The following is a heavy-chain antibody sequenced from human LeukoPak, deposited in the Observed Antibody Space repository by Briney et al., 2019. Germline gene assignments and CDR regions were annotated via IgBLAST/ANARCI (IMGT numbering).Heavy chain of an antibody. J-gene: IGHJ4*02. Sequence: GGSLRLSCAASGFTLSSYWMSWVRQAPGKGLEWVANIKQEGSKKYYVDSVKGRFTISRDNAKNSLYLQMNSLRAEDTAVYYCARQYCSSTSCYRYFDYWGQGTLVTVSS. CDR2: IKQEGSKK. V-gene: IGHV3-7*01. CDR1: GFTLSSYW. CDR3: ARQYCSSTSCYRYFDY. D-gene: IGHD2-2*02.